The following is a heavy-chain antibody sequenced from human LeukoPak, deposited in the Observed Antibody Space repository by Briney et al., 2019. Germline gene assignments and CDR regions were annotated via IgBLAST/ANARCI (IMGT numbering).Heavy chain of an antibody. CDR1: GFTFSSYG. V-gene: IGHV3-30*03. CDR2: ISYDGSNK. D-gene: IGHD3-10*01. CDR3: ATPGFGY. J-gene: IGHJ4*02. Sequence: PGGSLRLSCAAAGFTFSSYGMHWVRQAPGKGLEWVAVISYDGSNKYYADSVKGRFIISRDNSKNTLYLQMNSLRAEDTPGYYCATPGFGYWGQGTLVTVSS.